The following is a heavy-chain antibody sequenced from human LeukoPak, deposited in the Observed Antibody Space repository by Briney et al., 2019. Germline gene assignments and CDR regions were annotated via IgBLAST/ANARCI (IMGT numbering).Heavy chain of an antibody. Sequence: GGSLRLSCAASGFTFSSYAMHWVRQAPGKGLEYASAISSNGGSTYYANSVKGRFTISRDNSKNTLYLQMGSLRAEDMAVYYCARELGYCSSTSCYDYMDVWGKGTTVTVSS. CDR3: ARELGYCSSTSCYDYMDV. J-gene: IGHJ6*03. CDR2: ISSNGGST. D-gene: IGHD2-2*01. CDR1: GFTFSSYA. V-gene: IGHV3-64*01.